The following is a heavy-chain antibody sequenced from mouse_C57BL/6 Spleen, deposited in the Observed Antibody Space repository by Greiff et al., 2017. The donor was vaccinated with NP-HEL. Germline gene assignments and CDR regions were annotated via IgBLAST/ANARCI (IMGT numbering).Heavy chain of an antibody. CDR2: INPSTGGT. V-gene: IGHV1-43*01. CDR3: ARYYYDYDGLFAY. D-gene: IGHD2-4*01. Sequence: EVQLQQSGPELVKPGASVKISCKASGYSFTGYYMHWVKQSSEKSLEWIGEINPSTGGTSYTQKFKGKATLTVEKSSSKAYMQLKSLTSDDSAVYYCARYYYDYDGLFAYWGQGTLVTVSA. J-gene: IGHJ3*01. CDR1: GYSFTGYY.